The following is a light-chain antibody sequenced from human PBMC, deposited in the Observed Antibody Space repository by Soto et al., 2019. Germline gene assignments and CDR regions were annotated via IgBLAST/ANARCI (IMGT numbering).Light chain of an antibody. V-gene: IGKV3-20*01. J-gene: IGKJ4*01. Sequence: EIVLTQSPGTLSLSPGDRATLSCRASQSVSSNYLAWYQQKPGQAPRLLIYGASSRATGIPDRFSGSGSGTDFTLTISRLEPEDCAVYYCQRYGTSLPLTFGGGTKVEIK. CDR3: QRYGTSLPLT. CDR2: GAS. CDR1: QSVSSNY.